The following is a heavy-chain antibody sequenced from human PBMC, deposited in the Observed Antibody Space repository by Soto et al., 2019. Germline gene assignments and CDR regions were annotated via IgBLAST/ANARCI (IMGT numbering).Heavy chain of an antibody. V-gene: IGHV1-69*13. Sequence: SVKVSCKASGGTFSSYALRWVRPAPGQGLEWMGGIIPIFGTANYAQKFQGRVTITADESTSTAYMELSSLRSEDTAGYYCARTVWGGGVHLPGLYGYFGMDVWGQGTTVTVSS. CDR3: ARTVWGGGVHLPGLYGYFGMDV. CDR1: GGTFSSYA. J-gene: IGHJ6*02. CDR2: IIPIFGTA. D-gene: IGHD1-1*01.